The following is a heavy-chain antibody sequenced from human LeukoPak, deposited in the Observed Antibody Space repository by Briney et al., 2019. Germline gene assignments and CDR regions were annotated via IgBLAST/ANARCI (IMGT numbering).Heavy chain of an antibody. J-gene: IGHJ3*02. V-gene: IGHV1-8*01. CDR1: GYTFTSYD. D-gene: IGHD3-10*01. CDR2: MNPNSGNT. CDR3: ARKGSYGSGRRNAFDI. Sequence: ASVKVSCKASGYTFTSYDINWVRQATGQGLEWMGWMNPNSGNTGYAQKFQGRVTMTRNTSISTAYMELSSLRSEDTAVYYCARKGSYGSGRRNAFDIWGQGTMVTVSS.